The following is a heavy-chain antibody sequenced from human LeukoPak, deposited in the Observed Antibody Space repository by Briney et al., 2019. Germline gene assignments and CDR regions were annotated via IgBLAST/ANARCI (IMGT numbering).Heavy chain of an antibody. CDR2: IYYSGST. D-gene: IGHD1-26*01. CDR1: GGSISSGDYY. CDR3: ARDERWEQGDY. Sequence: SQTLSLTCTVSGGSISSGDYYWSWIRQPPGKGLEWIGYIYYSGSTYHNPSLKSRVTISVDTSKNQFSLKLSSVTAADTAVYYCARDERWEQGDYWGQGTLVTVSS. J-gene: IGHJ4*02. V-gene: IGHV4-30-4*08.